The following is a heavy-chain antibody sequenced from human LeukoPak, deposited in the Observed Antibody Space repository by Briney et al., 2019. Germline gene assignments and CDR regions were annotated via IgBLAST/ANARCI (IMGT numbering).Heavy chain of an antibody. CDR1: GFTFSSYG. CDR2: IWYDGSNK. CDR3: ARDLSYDSSGYATGY. D-gene: IGHD3-22*01. J-gene: IGHJ4*02. Sequence: GGSLRLSCAASGFTFSSYGMHWVRQAPGKGLEWVAVIWYDGSNKYNADSVKGRFTISRDNSKNTLYLQMNSLRAEDTAVYYCARDLSYDSSGYATGYWGQGTLVTVSS. V-gene: IGHV3-33*01.